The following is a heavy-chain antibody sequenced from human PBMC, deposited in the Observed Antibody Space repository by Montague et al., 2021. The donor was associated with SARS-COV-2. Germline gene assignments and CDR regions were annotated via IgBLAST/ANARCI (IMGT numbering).Heavy chain of an antibody. V-gene: IGHV6-1*01. CDR2: TYYRSKWDS. Sequence: CAISGDSVSNKSVAWNWIGQSPSRGLEWLGRTYYRSKWDSDYAESVKRRLVITPDTSKNQVSLQLNSVIPEDTAVYFCASSGITLTGLDAFDIWGQGTMVTVSS. CDR1: GDSVSNKSVA. J-gene: IGHJ3*02. CDR3: ASSGITLTGLDAFDI. D-gene: IGHD3-9*01.